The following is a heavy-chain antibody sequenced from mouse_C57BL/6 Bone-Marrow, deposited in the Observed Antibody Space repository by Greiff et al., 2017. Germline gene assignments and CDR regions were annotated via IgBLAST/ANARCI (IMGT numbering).Heavy chain of an antibody. CDR2: IDPENGDT. CDR1: GFNIKDDY. J-gene: IGHJ3*01. V-gene: IGHV14-4*01. CDR3: TGSQAWFAY. Sequence: EVQLQQSGAELVRPGASVKLSCTASGFNIKDDYMHWVKQRPEQGLEWIGWIDPENGDTEYASKFQGKATITAETSSNTAYLQLSSLTSEDTAVYYCTGSQAWFAYWGQGTLVTVSA. D-gene: IGHD1-1*01.